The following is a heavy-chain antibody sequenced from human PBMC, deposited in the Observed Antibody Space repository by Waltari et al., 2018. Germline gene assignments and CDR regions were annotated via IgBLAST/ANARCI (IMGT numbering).Heavy chain of an antibody. D-gene: IGHD5-12*01. Sequence: EVQLAASGGGLVEPGRSLRLSCTTSGFTFRDYAMSWLRQAPGKGLEWVGFIRNEADDETTEYVTSVKGRFTISRDNSKRTTYLQMNSLKTEDTAVYYCTRDPWLCDYWGQGTLVTVSS. CDR1: GFTFRDYA. CDR3: TRDPWLCDY. CDR2: IRNEADDETT. V-gene: IGHV3-49*03. J-gene: IGHJ4*02.